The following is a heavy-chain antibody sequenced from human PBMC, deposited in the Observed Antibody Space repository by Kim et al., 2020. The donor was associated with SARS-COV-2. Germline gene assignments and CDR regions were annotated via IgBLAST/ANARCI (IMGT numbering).Heavy chain of an antibody. CDR2: I. D-gene: IGHD3-16*01. J-gene: IGHJ3*02. V-gene: IGHV3-48*02. Sequence: IYYADSVMGRFTISRDNAKNSLYLQMSSRRDEDTGVYYCVRDRWGGAFDIRDQGTMVTVSS. CDR3: VRDRWGGAFDI.